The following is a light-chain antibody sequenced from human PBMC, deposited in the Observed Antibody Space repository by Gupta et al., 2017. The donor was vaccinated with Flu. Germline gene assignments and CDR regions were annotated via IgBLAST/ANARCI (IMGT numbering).Light chain of an antibody. CDR1: QSISSY. J-gene: IGKJ2*01. CDR3: QQSNTAPHT. Sequence: DIQMTQSPTSLSAAVGDTVTITCRASQSISSYLNWYQQKPGKAPKLLIYLTSTLRSGVPSRFSGSGSGIDFTLTIDRLQPEDVASYYCQQSNTAPHTFGQGTRLEIK. V-gene: IGKV1-39*01. CDR2: LTS.